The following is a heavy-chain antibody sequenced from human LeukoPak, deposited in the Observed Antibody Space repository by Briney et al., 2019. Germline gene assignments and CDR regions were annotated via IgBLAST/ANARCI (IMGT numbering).Heavy chain of an antibody. V-gene: IGHV3-48*03. J-gene: IGHJ4*02. CDR1: GFSVSNYE. Sequence: GGSLRLSCAASGFSVSNYEMNWVRQPPGKGLEWISYISADFTNTHYAGSVKGRFTISRDNAKNSLHLQMTSLRADDTAIYYCTRRSTRETYYEFWSGYPGGQGTLVTVSS. CDR2: ISADFTNT. D-gene: IGHD3-3*01. CDR3: TRRSTRETYYEFWSGYP.